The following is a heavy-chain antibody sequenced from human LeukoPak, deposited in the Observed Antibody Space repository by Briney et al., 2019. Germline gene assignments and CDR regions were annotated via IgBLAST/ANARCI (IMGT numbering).Heavy chain of an antibody. J-gene: IGHJ4*02. D-gene: IGHD3-10*01. CDR2: ISAYNGNT. CDR1: GYTFTSYG. CDR3: ARSVRYGSGSYYNY. Sequence: ASVKVSCKASGYTFTSYGISWVRQAPGQGLEWMGWISAYNGNTNYAQKLQGRVTMTTDPSTSTAYMELRSLRSDDTAVYYCARSVRYGSGSYYNYWGQGTLVTVSS. V-gene: IGHV1-18*01.